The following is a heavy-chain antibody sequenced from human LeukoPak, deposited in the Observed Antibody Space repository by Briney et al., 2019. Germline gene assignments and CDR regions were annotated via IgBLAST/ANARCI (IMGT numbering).Heavy chain of an antibody. D-gene: IGHD3-22*01. CDR2: INSGGSST. CDR3: ARQARSDSSGYYFYFDY. V-gene: IGHV3-74*01. CDR1: GFTFSSYW. J-gene: IGHJ4*02. Sequence: GGSLRLSCAASGFTFSSYWMHWVRQAPGKGLVWVSRINSGGSSTSYADSVKGRFTISRDNAKNTLYLQMNSLRAEDTAVYYCARQARSDSSGYYFYFDYWGQGTLVTVSS.